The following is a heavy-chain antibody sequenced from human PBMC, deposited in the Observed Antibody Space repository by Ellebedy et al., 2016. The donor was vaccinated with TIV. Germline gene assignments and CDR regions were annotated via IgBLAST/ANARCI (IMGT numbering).Heavy chain of an antibody. V-gene: IGHV1-46*01. CDR3: ARGGASYDSSGYYGMGDY. CDR1: GYTFTSYY. CDR2: INPSGGST. D-gene: IGHD3-22*01. J-gene: IGHJ4*02. Sequence: AASVKVSCKASGYTFTSYYIHWVRQAPGQGLEWMGIINPSGGSTSYAQKFQGRVTMTRDTSTSTVYMELSSLRSEDTAVYYCARGGASYDSSGYYGMGDYWGQGTLVTVSS.